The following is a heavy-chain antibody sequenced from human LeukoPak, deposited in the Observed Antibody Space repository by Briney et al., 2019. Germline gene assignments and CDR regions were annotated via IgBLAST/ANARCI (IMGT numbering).Heavy chain of an antibody. CDR2: IIPIFGTA. CDR3: ASAPGIAVAGTNDAFDI. V-gene: IGHV1-69*05. D-gene: IGHD6-19*01. CDR1: GGTFSSYA. Sequence: ASVKLCCKASGGTFSSYAISWVRQAPGQGLEWMGGIIPIFGTANYAQKYQGRVTITTYESTSTAYMELSSLRSEDTAVYYCASAPGIAVAGTNDAFDIWGQGTMVTVSS. J-gene: IGHJ3*02.